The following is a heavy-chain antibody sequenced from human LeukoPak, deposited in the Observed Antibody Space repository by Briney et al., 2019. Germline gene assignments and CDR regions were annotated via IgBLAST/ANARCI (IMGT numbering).Heavy chain of an antibody. J-gene: IGHJ6*02. CDR2: TSHDESYK. CDR3: ARDRLFYFHSPDYRAGYFYAMDV. Sequence: GGSLRLSCSASGLTFNTYPMHWVRQSPGKGLEWVAVTSHDESYKFYAESVKGRFTISRDNSNNTLYLQMNTLRPEDTSVYYCARDRLFYFHSPDYRAGYFYAMDVWGQGTTVTVSS. CDR1: GLTFNTYP. D-gene: IGHD3-22*01. V-gene: IGHV3-30-3*01.